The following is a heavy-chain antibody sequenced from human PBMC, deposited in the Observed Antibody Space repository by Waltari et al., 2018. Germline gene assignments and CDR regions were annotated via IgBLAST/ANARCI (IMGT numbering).Heavy chain of an antibody. V-gene: IGHV1-69*08. CDR2: IIPILGTA. CDR3: ARPSGIEQLERRSDYYYGMDV. CDR1: GGTFSSYA. D-gene: IGHD1-1*01. Sequence: QVQLVQSGAEVKKPGSSVKVSCKASGGTFSSYAISWVRQAPGQGLEWMGRIIPILGTANYAQKFQGRVTITADKSTSTAYMELSSLRSEDTAVYYCARPSGIEQLERRSDYYYGMDVWGQGTTVTVSS. J-gene: IGHJ6*02.